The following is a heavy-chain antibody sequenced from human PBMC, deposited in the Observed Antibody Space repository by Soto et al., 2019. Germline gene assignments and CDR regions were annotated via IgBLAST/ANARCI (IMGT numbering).Heavy chain of an antibody. J-gene: IGHJ4*02. V-gene: IGHV1-69*13. Sequence: SVKVSCKASGGTFSSYAISWVRQAPGQGLEWMGGIIPIFGTANYAQKFQGRVTITADESTSTAYMELSSLRSEDTAAYYCARAVAVPADFDYWGQGTLVTVSS. CDR2: IIPIFGTA. CDR1: GGTFSSYA. D-gene: IGHD6-19*01. CDR3: ARAVAVPADFDY.